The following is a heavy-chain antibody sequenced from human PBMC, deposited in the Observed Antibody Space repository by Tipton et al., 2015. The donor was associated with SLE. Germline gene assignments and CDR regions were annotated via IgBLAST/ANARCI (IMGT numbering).Heavy chain of an antibody. D-gene: IGHD3-10*01. J-gene: IGHJ3*02. CDR3: TRPSEPGMDAFDT. Sequence: QLVQSGAEVKKPGESLKISCGASVYSFTSYWIGWVRQMPGKGLEWMGIIYPADPDTRYSPSFQGQVTISADKSTSTAYLQWSSQNASDIAMYYCTRPSEPGMDAFDTWGQGTMVTVSS. CDR1: VYSFTSYW. V-gene: IGHV5-51*03. CDR2: IYPADPDT.